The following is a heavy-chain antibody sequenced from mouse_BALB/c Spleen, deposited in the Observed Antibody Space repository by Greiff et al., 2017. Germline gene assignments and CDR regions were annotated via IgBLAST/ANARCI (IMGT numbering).Heavy chain of an antibody. Sequence: EVKLMESGGGLVQPGGSLRLSCATSGFTFTDYYMSWVRQPPGKALEWLGFIRNKANGYTTEYSASVKGRFTISRDNSQSILYLQMNTLRAEDSATYYCARDGKIEGYYAMDYWGQGTSVTVSS. CDR1: GFTFTDYY. CDR2: IRNKANGYTT. J-gene: IGHJ4*01. CDR3: ARDGKIEGYYAMDY. V-gene: IGHV7-3*02.